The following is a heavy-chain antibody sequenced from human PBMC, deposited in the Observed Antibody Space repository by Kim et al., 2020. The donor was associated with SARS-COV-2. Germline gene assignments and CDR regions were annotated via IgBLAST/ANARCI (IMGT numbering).Heavy chain of an antibody. CDR3: ARGIHQWLGADV. CDR1: GFTFGGHD. D-gene: IGHD5-18*01. CDR2: IGTAGET. V-gene: IGHV3-13*04. Sequence: GGSLRLSCAASGFTFGGHDMHWVRQGSGKGLEWVSAIGTAGETFYSGSVKGRFIISRENGRNSLFLQMDSLKVGDTAVYYCARGIHQWLGADVWGQGTTATVSS. J-gene: IGHJ6*02.